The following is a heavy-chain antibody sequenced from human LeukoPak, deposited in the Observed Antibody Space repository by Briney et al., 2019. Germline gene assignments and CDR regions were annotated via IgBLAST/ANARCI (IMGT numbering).Heavy chain of an antibody. V-gene: IGHV4-38-2*01. CDR1: GYSITSGYY. CDR3: ARGPYSGSYVDY. CDR2: IYHGGST. J-gene: IGHJ4*02. Sequence: PSETLSLTCAVSGYSITSGYYWGWIRQPPGKGLEWIGSIYHGGSTYSNPSLKSRVTISVDTSKNQFSLKLSSVTAADTAVYYCARGPYSGSYVDYWGQGTLVTVSS. D-gene: IGHD1-26*01.